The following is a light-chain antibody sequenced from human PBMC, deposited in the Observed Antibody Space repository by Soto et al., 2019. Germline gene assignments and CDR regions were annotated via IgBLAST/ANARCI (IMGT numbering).Light chain of an antibody. CDR1: SSDVGAYNY. J-gene: IGLJ1*01. CDR2: EVS. Sequence: QSVLTQPPSASGSPGQSVTISCTGTSSDVGAYNYVSWYQQLPGKAPKLIIYEVSKRPSGVPDRFSGSKSGNTASLTVSGLQAEDEAYYYCTSYAGTYSFFYVFGPGTKVTVL. CDR3: TSYAGTYSFFYV. V-gene: IGLV2-8*01.